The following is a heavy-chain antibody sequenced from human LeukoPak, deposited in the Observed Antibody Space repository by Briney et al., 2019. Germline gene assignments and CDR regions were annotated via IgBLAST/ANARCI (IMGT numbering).Heavy chain of an antibody. CDR2: ISGGTT. D-gene: IGHD6-19*01. CDR3: SRGSGWLSVY. Sequence: GRSLRLSCTASGFTFGDYLMSWFRQAPGKGLEWIGFISGGTTEYAASVKGRFTISRDDSTSIAYLQMNSLTTEDTAVYYCSRGSGWLSVYWGRGTLVTVSS. CDR1: GFTFGDYL. V-gene: IGHV3-49*03. J-gene: IGHJ4*02.